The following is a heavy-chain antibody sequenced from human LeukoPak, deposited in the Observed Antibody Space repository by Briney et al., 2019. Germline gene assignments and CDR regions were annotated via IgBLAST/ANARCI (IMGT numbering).Heavy chain of an antibody. Sequence: PSETLSLTCAVYGGSFSGYYWSWIRQPPGKGLEWIGEINHSGSTNYNPSLKSRVTISVDTSKNQFSLKLSSVTAADTAVYYCARGCSRPLKPYYHYGMDVWGKGTTVTVSS. CDR3: ARGCSRPLKPYYHYGMDV. J-gene: IGHJ6*04. CDR1: GGSFSGYY. V-gene: IGHV4-34*01. D-gene: IGHD2-2*01. CDR2: INHSGST.